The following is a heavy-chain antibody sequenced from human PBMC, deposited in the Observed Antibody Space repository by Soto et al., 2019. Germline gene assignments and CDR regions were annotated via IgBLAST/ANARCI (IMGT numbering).Heavy chain of an antibody. CDR3: AKARDQQWVRLPFDY. V-gene: IGHV3-23*01. Sequence: EVQLLESGGGLVQPGGSLRLSCVGSGFFFSSYTMTWVRQAPGKGLEWVSSFSATSDNTYYGDSVRGRFTISRDNSKYTLFLQMNSLTAEDTAMYYCAKARDQQWVRLPFDYWGQGILVIVSS. CDR1: GFFFSSYT. J-gene: IGHJ4*02. D-gene: IGHD6-19*01. CDR2: FSATSDNT.